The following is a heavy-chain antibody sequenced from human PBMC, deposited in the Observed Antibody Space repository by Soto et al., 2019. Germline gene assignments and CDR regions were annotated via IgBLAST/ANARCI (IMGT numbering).Heavy chain of an antibody. J-gene: IGHJ5*02. CDR1: CGSIISASYS. Sequence: PSETLSLTCAFSCGSIISASYSWNWIRQSPGRGLEWIGHIYSSGSTYYNPSLKSRVSISVDTSNNQFSLKLTSVTAADTAVYFCAREDAARIERWFDAWGQGILVTVSS. CDR2: IYSSGST. D-gene: IGHD6-6*01. CDR3: AREDAARIERWFDA. V-gene: IGHV4-31*11.